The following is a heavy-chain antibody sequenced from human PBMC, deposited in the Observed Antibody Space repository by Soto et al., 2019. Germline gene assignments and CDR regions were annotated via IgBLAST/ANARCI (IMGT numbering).Heavy chain of an antibody. V-gene: IGHV3-21*01. CDR1: GFTFSSYS. CDR2: ISSSSSYI. J-gene: IGHJ4*02. Sequence: GGSLRLSCPASGFTFSSYSMNWVRQAPGRGLEWVSSISSSSSYIYYADSVKGRFTISRDNAKNSLYLQMNSLRAEDTAVYYCARDGWDISQPIDYWGQGTLVTVSS. CDR3: ARDGWDISQPIDY. D-gene: IGHD2-15*01.